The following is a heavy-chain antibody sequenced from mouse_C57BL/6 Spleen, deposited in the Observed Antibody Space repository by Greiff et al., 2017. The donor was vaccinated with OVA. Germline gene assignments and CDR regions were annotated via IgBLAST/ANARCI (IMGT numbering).Heavy chain of an antibody. V-gene: IGHV1-9*01. D-gene: IGHD2-4*01. CDR3: ARRGELYDYDGGYYAMDY. CDR1: GYTFTGYW. Sequence: VKLQQSGAELMKPGASVKLSCKATGYTFTGYWIEWVKQRPGHGLEWIGAILPGSGSTNYNEKFKGKATFTADTSSNTAYMQLSSLTTEDSAIYYCARRGELYDYDGGYYAMDYWGQGTSVTVSS. CDR2: ILPGSGST. J-gene: IGHJ4*01.